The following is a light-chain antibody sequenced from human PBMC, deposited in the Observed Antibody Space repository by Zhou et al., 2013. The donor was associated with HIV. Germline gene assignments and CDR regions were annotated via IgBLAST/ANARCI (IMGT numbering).Light chain of an antibody. CDR2: ETS. CDR3: QQYNSYSRT. J-gene: IGKJ1*01. V-gene: IGKV1-5*03. Sequence: IQMTQSPSIVSASLGVRVTMTCRANETVGRSLAWYRQKRGKAPTLVIYETSILDKGVPSRFAGSGSGTDFILTISSLQPDDFATYYCQQYNSYSRTFGQGTRVEIK. CDR1: ETVGRS.